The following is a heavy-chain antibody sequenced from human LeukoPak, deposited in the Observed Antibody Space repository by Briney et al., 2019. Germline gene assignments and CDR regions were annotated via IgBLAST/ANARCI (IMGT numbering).Heavy chain of an antibody. CDR2: MNPNSGNT. CDR1: GYTFTSYD. D-gene: IGHD2-21*02. V-gene: IGHV1-8*01. CDR3: ARGVTARGFYYYMDV. J-gene: IGHJ6*03. Sequence: ASVKVSCKASGYTFTSYDINWVRRATGQGLEWMGWMNPNSGNTGYAQKFQGRVTMTRNTSISTAYMELSSLRSEDTAVYYCARGVTARGFYYYMDVWGKGTTVTISS.